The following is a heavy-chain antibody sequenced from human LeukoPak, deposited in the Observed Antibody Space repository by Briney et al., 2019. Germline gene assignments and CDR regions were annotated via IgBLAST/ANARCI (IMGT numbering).Heavy chain of an antibody. J-gene: IGHJ4*02. CDR3: AKDTTNSVWWWHY. Sequence: GGSLRLSCATSGFDFATYGMHWVRQAPGKGLEWVAFIQNRENAKSYAGSVRGRFSIFRDDSKNTLYLQVNSLRAEDTAVYYCAKDTTNSVWWWHYWGQGTLVTVSS. CDR1: GFDFATYG. V-gene: IGHV3-30*02. D-gene: IGHD2-21*01. CDR2: IQNRENAK.